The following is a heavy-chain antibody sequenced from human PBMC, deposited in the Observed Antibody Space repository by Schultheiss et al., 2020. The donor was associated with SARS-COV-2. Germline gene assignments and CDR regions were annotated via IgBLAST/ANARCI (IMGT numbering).Heavy chain of an antibody. CDR3: ARGRRGGYYDSSGYYHGFDY. Sequence: ASVKVSCKASGYTFTSYGISWVRQAPGQGLEWMGWISAYNGNTNYAQKLQGRVTMTTDTSTSTAYMELRSLRSEDTAVYYCARGRRGGYYDSSGYYHGFDYWGQGTLVTVSS. CDR1: GYTFTSYG. V-gene: IGHV1-18*01. CDR2: ISAYNGNT. D-gene: IGHD3-22*01. J-gene: IGHJ4*02.